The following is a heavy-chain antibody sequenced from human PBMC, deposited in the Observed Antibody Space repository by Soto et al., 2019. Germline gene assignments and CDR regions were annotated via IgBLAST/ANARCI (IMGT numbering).Heavy chain of an antibody. CDR2: IYHSGST. Sequence: SETLSLTCAVSGGSISSSNWWSWVRQPPGKGLEWIGEIYHSGSTNYNPSLKSRVTISVDKSKNQFSLKLSSVTAADTAVYYCARDVVATIYERYGMDVWGQGTTVTVSS. V-gene: IGHV4-4*02. CDR1: GGSISSSNW. CDR3: ARDVVATIYERYGMDV. D-gene: IGHD5-12*01. J-gene: IGHJ6*02.